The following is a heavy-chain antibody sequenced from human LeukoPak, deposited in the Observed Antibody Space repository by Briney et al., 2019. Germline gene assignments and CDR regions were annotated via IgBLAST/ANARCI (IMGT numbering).Heavy chain of an antibody. CDR1: RFTFSSYS. J-gene: IGHJ4*02. V-gene: IGHV3-21*01. D-gene: IGHD3-22*01. CDR2: ISSSSSYI. Sequence: PGGSLRLSCAASRFTFSSYSMNWVRQAPGKGLEWVSSISSSSSYIYYADSVKGRFTISRDNAKNSLYLQMNSLRAEDTAVYYCARDWPFTMTPLDYWGQGTLVTVSS. CDR3: ARDWPFTMTPLDY.